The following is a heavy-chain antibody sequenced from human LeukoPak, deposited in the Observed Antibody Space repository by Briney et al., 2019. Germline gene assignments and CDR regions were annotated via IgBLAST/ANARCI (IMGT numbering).Heavy chain of an antibody. CDR1: GYTFTGYY. CDR3: ARDVFFRGYTTDY. CDR2: VNPVSGST. Sequence: GASVKVSCKASGYTFTGYYMHWVRQAPGQGPEWMGTVNPVSGSTTYAQKFQGRVTMTRDMSTSTVYMEVSSLNSEDTAVYYCARDVFFRGYTTDYWGQGTLITVSS. J-gene: IGHJ4*02. D-gene: IGHD1-1*01. V-gene: IGHV1-46*01.